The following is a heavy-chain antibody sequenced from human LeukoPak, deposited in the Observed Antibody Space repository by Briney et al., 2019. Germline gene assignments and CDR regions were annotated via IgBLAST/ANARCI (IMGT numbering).Heavy chain of an antibody. J-gene: IGHJ5*02. CDR2: IRYDGSNK. CDR1: GFTFSSYG. CDR3: AKDRSDILTGYYLEPVDP. V-gene: IGHV3-30*02. D-gene: IGHD3-9*01. Sequence: GGSLRLSCAASGFTFSSYGMPWVRQAPGKGLEWVAFIRYDGSNKYYADSVKGRFTISRDNSKNTLYLQMNSLRAEDTAVYYCAKDRSDILTGYYLEPVDPWGQGTLVTVSS.